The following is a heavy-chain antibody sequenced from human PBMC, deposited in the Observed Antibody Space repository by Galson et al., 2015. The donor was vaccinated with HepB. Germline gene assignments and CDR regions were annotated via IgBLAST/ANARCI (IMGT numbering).Heavy chain of an antibody. J-gene: IGHJ6*02. D-gene: IGHD3-10*01. V-gene: IGHV3-7*03. CDR3: ARRISLVRGIITKPDYYYGMDV. CDR2: INQDGSSK. Sequence: SLRLSCAASGFTFSSYWMNWVRQAPGKGLEWVAHINQDGSSKYYVDSVKGRFTISRDNAKDSVYLQLDSLRAEDTAVNYCARRISLVRGIITKPDYYYGMDVWGQGTTVTVAS. CDR1: GFTFSSYW.